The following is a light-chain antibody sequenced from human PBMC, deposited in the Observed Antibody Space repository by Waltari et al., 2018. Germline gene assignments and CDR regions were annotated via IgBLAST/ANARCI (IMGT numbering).Light chain of an antibody. CDR3: VQTIAFPYS. CDR2: GGS. V-gene: IGKV2-40*01. J-gene: IGKJ2*03. CDR1: QSPLQSNGNTY. Sequence: DIVIIHSPLSLLITPGAPASLSCRSSQSPLQSNGNTYLHWYLQRPGQSPQLLIYGGSNRASGVPDRFSGSGSGTDFTLKISKVEAEDVGVYYCVQTIAFPYSFGQGTKVEIK.